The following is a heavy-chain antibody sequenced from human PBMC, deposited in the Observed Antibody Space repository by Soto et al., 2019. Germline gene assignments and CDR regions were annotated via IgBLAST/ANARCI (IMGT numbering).Heavy chain of an antibody. CDR1: GYSLTSYW. D-gene: IGHD2-2*01. J-gene: IGHJ5*02. CDR3: ARLRYCSSTSCYNCFDV. Sequence: PGESLKIPCKGSGYSLTSYWISWVRQMPGKGLEWMGRIDPSDSYTNYSPSFQGHVNISEDKLIRNAYRQWSSLKALYTGVYYCARLRYCSSTSCYNCFDVWGQGTLVTVSS. CDR2: IDPSDSYT. V-gene: IGHV5-10-1*01.